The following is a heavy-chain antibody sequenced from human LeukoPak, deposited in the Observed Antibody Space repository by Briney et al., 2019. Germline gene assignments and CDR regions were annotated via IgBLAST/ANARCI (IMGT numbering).Heavy chain of an antibody. J-gene: IGHJ6*03. D-gene: IGHD6-6*01. CDR3: ARGNSSSSPWGYYMDV. V-gene: IGHV4-34*01. CDR1: GFTFSSYA. CDR2: INHSGST. Sequence: GSLRLSCAASGFTFSSYAMSWVRQPPGKGLEWIGEINHSGSTNYNPSLKSRVTISVDTSKNQFSLKLSSVTAADTAVYYCARGNSSSSPWGYYMDVWGKGTTVTVSS.